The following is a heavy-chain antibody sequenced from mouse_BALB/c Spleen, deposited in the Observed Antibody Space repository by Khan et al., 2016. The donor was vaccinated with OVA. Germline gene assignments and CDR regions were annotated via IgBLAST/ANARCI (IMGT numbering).Heavy chain of an antibody. CDR3: AREPYAMDY. CDR1: GYTFTNFG. CDR2: INTYTGEP. V-gene: IGHV9-1*02. Sequence: QIQLVQSGPELKKPGETVKISCKASGYTFTNFGMNWVKQAPGKSLKWMGWINTYTGEPSYADDFKGRFAFSLETSASTAYVQINNLKNEDMATYFCAREPYAMDYWGQGTSVTVSS. J-gene: IGHJ4*01.